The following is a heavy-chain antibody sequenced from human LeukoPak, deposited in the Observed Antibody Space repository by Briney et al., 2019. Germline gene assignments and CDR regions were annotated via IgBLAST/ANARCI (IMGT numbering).Heavy chain of an antibody. CDR1: GGSFSGYY. CDR3: ARGRYSGYDYVGGTARYFDL. Sequence: NPSETLSLTCAVYGGSFSGYYWSWIRQPPGKGLEWIGEINHSGSTNYNPSLKSRVTISVDTSKNQFSLKLSSVTAADTAVYYCARGRYSGYDYVGGTARYFDLWGRGTLVTVSS. J-gene: IGHJ2*01. CDR2: INHSGST. V-gene: IGHV4-34*01. D-gene: IGHD5-12*01.